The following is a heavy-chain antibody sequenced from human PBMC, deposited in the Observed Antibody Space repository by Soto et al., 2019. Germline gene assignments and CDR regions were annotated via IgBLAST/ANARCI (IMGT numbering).Heavy chain of an antibody. CDR1: GGSISSYY. Sequence: QVQLQESGPGLVKPSETLSLTCTVSGGSISSYYWSWIRQPPGKGLEWIGYIYYSGSTNYNPSLKSRVTISVDTSKNQFSLKLSSVTAADTAVYYCARPLANSDILTGYSIDAFDIWGQGTMVTVSS. CDR2: IYYSGST. J-gene: IGHJ3*02. CDR3: ARPLANSDILTGYSIDAFDI. D-gene: IGHD3-9*01. V-gene: IGHV4-59*08.